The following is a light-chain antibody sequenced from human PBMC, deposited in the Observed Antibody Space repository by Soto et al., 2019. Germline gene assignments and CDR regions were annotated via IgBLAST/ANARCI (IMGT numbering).Light chain of an antibody. J-gene: IGLJ3*02. Sequence: QSALAQPPSASGSPGRSVTISCSGTSSDVGDYNSVSWYQQHPGKAPKLMIYEVSKRPSGVPDLFSGSKSGNAASLTVSGLQAEDEADSYCCSYAGSNTWVFGGGTKVTVL. V-gene: IGLV2-8*01. CDR3: CSYAGSNTWV. CDR1: SSDVGDYNS. CDR2: EVS.